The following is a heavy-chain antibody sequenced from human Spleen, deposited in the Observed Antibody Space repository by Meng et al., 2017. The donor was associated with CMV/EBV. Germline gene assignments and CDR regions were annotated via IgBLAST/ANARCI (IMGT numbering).Heavy chain of an antibody. Sequence: GESLKISCAASGFTFSSYEMNWVRQAPGKGLEWVSYISGSGLTIIYADSVKGRFTTSRDSALYLQMNSLRAEDTALYYCVREKSSSYFDYWGQGTLVTVSS. D-gene: IGHD6-6*01. V-gene: IGHV3-48*03. CDR3: VREKSSSYFDY. J-gene: IGHJ4*02. CDR2: ISGSGLTI. CDR1: GFTFSSYE.